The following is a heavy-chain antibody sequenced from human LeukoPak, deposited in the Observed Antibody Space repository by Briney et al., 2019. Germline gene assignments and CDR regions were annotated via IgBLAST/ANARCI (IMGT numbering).Heavy chain of an antibody. J-gene: IGHJ5*02. CDR1: GFTFSSYE. Sequence: GGSLRLSCAASGFTFSSYEMNWVRQAPGKGLEWVSYISSSGSTIYYADSVKGRFTISRDNAKNSLYLQMNSLRAEDTAVYYCARDLIVGATWFDPWGQGTLVTVSS. V-gene: IGHV3-48*03. D-gene: IGHD1-26*01. CDR2: ISSSGSTI. CDR3: ARDLIVGATWFDP.